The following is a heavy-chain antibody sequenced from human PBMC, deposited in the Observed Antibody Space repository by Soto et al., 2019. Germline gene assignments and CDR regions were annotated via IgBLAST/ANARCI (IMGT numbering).Heavy chain of an antibody. Sequence: QVQLQESGPGLVKPSETLSLTCTVSGGSISSYYWSWIRQPPGKGLEWIGYIYYSGSTNYNPSLKGRVTISVDTSKNQFSLKLSSVTAADTAVYYCARVSDGDYAFFDYWGQGTLVTVSS. V-gene: IGHV4-59*01. CDR2: IYYSGST. CDR3: ARVSDGDYAFFDY. J-gene: IGHJ4*02. CDR1: GGSISSYY. D-gene: IGHD4-17*01.